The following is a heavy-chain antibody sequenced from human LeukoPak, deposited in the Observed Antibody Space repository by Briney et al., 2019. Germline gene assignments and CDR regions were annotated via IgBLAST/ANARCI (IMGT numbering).Heavy chain of an antibody. CDR3: ARGVSSSETSRAFDI. V-gene: IGHV1-2*02. Sequence: ASVKVSCKASGYTFTDYYMQSVRQAPGQGLEWMGWINPNSGGTNYAQKFQGRVTMPRDTSISTAYMELSRLRFDDTAVYYCARGVSSSETSRAFDIWGQGTMVTVSS. D-gene: IGHD6-13*01. CDR1: GYTFTDYY. CDR2: INPNSGGT. J-gene: IGHJ3*02.